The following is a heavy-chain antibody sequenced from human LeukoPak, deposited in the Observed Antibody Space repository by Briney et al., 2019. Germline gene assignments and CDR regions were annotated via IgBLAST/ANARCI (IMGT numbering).Heavy chain of an antibody. Sequence: PSETLSLTCAVSGGSISSGGYSWSWIRQPPGTGLEWIGYIYHSGSTYYNPSLKSRVTISVDRSKNQFSLKLSSVTAADTAVYYCARGKHYYDSSGYYYDYYYGMDVWGQGTTVTVSS. J-gene: IGHJ6*02. CDR1: GGSISSGGYS. D-gene: IGHD3-22*01. V-gene: IGHV4-30-2*01. CDR3: ARGKHYYDSSGYYYDYYYGMDV. CDR2: IYHSGST.